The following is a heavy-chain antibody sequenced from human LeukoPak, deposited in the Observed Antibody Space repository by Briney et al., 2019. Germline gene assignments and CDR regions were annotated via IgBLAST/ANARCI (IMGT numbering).Heavy chain of an antibody. CDR2: IRYDGSNK. V-gene: IGHV3-30*02. CDR1: GFTFTDYY. CDR3: ARDLEYYGSGSTTDY. D-gene: IGHD3-10*01. J-gene: IGHJ4*02. Sequence: PGGSLRLSCAASGFTFTDYYMSWIRQAPGKGLEWVAFIRYDGSNKYYADSVKGRFTISRDNSKNTLYLQMNSLRAEDTAVYCCARDLEYYGSGSTTDYWGQGTLVTVSS.